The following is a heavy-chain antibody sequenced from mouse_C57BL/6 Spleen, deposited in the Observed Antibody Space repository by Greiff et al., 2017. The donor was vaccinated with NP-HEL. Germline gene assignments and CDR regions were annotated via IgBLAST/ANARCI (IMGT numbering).Heavy chain of an antibody. Sequence: EVKVEESGPGMVKPSQSLSLTCTVTGYSITSGYDWHWIRHFPGNKLEWMGYISYSGSTNYNPSLKSRISITHDTSKNHFFLKLNSVTTEDTATYYCARDGGSSRYGDYFDYWGQGTTLTVSS. J-gene: IGHJ2*01. CDR1: GYSITSGYD. CDR2: ISYSGST. CDR3: ARDGGSSRYGDYFDY. D-gene: IGHD1-1*01. V-gene: IGHV3-1*01.